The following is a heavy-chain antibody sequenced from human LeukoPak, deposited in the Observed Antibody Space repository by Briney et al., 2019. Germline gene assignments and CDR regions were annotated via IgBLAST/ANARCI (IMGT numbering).Heavy chain of an antibody. CDR1: GYSFASYW. J-gene: IGHJ4*02. CDR2: IYPGDSDT. V-gene: IGHV5-51*01. CDR3: ARHLFPGDYGDYVPAPDY. D-gene: IGHD4-17*01. Sequence: GESLKISCRGSGYSFASYWIGWVRRMPGKGLEWMGIIYPGDSDTRYSPSFKGQVTISADKSISTAYLQWSSLKASDAAMYYSARHLFPGDYGDYVPAPDYWGQGTLVTVSS.